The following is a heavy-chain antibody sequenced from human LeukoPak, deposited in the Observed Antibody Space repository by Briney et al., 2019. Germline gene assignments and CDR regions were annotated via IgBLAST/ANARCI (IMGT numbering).Heavy chain of an antibody. CDR2: ISYDGSNK. J-gene: IGHJ4*02. V-gene: IGHV3-30-3*01. D-gene: IGHD3-3*01. CDR1: GFTFSSYA. Sequence: GGSLRLSCAASGFTFSSYAMHWVRQAPGKGLEWVAVISYDGSNKYYADSVKGRFTISRDNSKNTLYLQMNSLGAEDTAVYYCAKGQEFLEWIYDYWGQGTLVTVSS. CDR3: AKGQEFLEWIYDY.